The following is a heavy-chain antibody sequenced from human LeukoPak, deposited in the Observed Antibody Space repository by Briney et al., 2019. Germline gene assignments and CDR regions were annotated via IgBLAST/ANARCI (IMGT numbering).Heavy chain of an antibody. Sequence: TGGSLRLSCAASGFTFSSYWMSWVRQAPGKGLEWVANIKQGGSEKYYVDSVKGRFTISRDNSKNTLYLQMNSLRAEDTAVYYCVRDWGYDSSGYWQKYFDTWGQGTLVTVSS. D-gene: IGHD3-22*01. CDR1: GFTFSSYW. V-gene: IGHV3-7*01. CDR2: IKQGGSEK. CDR3: VRDWGYDSSGYWQKYFDT. J-gene: IGHJ4*02.